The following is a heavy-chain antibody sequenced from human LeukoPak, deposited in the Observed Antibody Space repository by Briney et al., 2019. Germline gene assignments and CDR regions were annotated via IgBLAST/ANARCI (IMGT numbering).Heavy chain of an antibody. Sequence: ASVKVSCKASGYTFTSYDINWVRQATGQGLEWMGWMNPNSGNTGYAQKFQGRVTMTRNTSISTAYMELSSLRSEDTAVYYCARGLPGYCSSTSCSYMGTYYYYCMDVWGKGTTVTVSS. CDR1: GYTFTSYD. CDR3: ARGLPGYCSSTSCSYMGTYYYYCMDV. J-gene: IGHJ6*03. V-gene: IGHV1-8*01. CDR2: MNPNSGNT. D-gene: IGHD2-2*03.